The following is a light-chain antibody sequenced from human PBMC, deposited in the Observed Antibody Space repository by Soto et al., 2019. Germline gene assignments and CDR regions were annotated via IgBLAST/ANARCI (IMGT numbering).Light chain of an antibody. V-gene: IGLV3-1*01. CDR2: QGT. CDR3: QAWDSNTEGV. Sequence: SYELTQPPSVSVSPGQTASITCSGDKLGDKYACWYQQKPGQSPVLVIYQGTKRPSGIPERFSGSNSGNTATLTISGTQAMDEADYYFQAWDSNTEGVFGTGTKVTVL. CDR1: KLGDKY. J-gene: IGLJ1*01.